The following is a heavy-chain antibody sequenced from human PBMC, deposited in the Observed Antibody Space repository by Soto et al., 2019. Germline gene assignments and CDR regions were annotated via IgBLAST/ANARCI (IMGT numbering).Heavy chain of an antibody. V-gene: IGHV4-31*03. Sequence: QVQLQESGPGLVKPSQTLSLTCTVSGGSISSGGYYWSWIRQHPGKGLEWIGYIYYSGSTYYNPSLKSRVTISVDTXXTXFXXKLSSVTDADTAVYYCARAPLDRVWGSYRFRYFDLWGRGTLVTVSS. D-gene: IGHD3-16*02. CDR1: GGSISSGGYY. CDR2: IYYSGST. CDR3: ARAPLDRVWGSYRFRYFDL. J-gene: IGHJ2*01.